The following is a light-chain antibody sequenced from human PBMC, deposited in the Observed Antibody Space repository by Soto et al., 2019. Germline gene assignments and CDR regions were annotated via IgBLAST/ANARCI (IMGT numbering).Light chain of an antibody. V-gene: IGKV3-20*01. Sequence: EIILTQSPGTLSLSPGERATLSCRASQSISSNYLAWYQQKSGQAPRLLIYGASSRAAGIPDRFSGSGSGTDFTLTISRLEPEDFAVYYCQQFHSSLPWTFGQGTNVEI. J-gene: IGKJ1*01. CDR1: QSISSNY. CDR2: GAS. CDR3: QQFHSSLPWT.